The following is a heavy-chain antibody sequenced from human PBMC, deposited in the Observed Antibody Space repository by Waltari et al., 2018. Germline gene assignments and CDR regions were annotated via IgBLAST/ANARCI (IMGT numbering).Heavy chain of an antibody. D-gene: IGHD3-22*01. CDR2: IYYSGST. J-gene: IGHJ3*02. CDR3: ARGGSSGYGDAFDI. V-gene: IGHV4-59*01. Sequence: QVQLQESGPGLVKPSETLSLTCTVSGGSISSYYWSWIRQPPGKGLEWIGYIYYSGSTNHNPSLKSRVTISVDTSKNQFSLKLSSVTAADTAVYYCARGGSSGYGDAFDIWGQGTMVTVSS. CDR1: GGSISSYY.